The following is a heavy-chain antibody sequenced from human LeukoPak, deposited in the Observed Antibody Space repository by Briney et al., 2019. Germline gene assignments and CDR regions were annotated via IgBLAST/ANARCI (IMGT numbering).Heavy chain of an antibody. Sequence: GGSLRLSCAASGFTVSSNYMSWVRQAPGKGLEWVSVIYRGGGTDHADSVKGRFTISRDNSKNTVYLQMNSLRAEDTAVYYCARTKGYCSSSSCYGTGGIPYDYWGQGTLVTVSS. CDR1: GFTVSSNY. CDR2: IYRGGGT. CDR3: ARTKGYCSSSSCYGTGGIPYDY. V-gene: IGHV3-66*01. D-gene: IGHD2-2*01. J-gene: IGHJ4*02.